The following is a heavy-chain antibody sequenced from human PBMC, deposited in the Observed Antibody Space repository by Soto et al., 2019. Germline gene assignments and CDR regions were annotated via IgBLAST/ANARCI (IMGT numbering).Heavy chain of an antibody. CDR2: ISYDGSNK. CDR1: GFTFSSYA. CDR3: ARDRGYCSGGSCPYYYYGMDV. V-gene: IGHV3-30-3*01. J-gene: IGHJ6*02. D-gene: IGHD2-15*01. Sequence: PGGSLRLSCAASGFTFSSYAMHWVRQAPGKGLEWVAVISYDGSNKYYADSVKGRFTISRDNSKNTLYLQMNSLRAEDTAVYYCARDRGYCSGGSCPYYYYGMDVWGQGTTVTVS.